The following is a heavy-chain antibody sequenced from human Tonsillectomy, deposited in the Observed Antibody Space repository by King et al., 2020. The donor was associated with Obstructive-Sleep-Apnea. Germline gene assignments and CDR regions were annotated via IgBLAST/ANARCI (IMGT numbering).Heavy chain of an antibody. CDR1: GYIFTDFY. D-gene: IGHD4-17*01. CDR2: INPNSGGT. J-gene: IGHJ5*02. V-gene: IGHV1-2*02. CDR3: ARDPGVDRRYNWFDP. Sequence: QVQLVESGAEVKTPGASVKVSCKASGYIFTDFYMHWVRQAPGQGLEWMGWINPNSGGTNYAQKFQGRVTMTRATSISTAYMELSRLRSDDTAVYYCARDPGVDRRYNWFDPWGQGTLVTVSS.